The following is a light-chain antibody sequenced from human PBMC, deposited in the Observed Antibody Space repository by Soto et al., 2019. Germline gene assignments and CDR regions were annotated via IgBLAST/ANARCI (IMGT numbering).Light chain of an antibody. CDR1: QSVSNN. V-gene: IGKV3-15*01. CDR3: QQYDNWPRT. J-gene: IGKJ1*01. CDR2: GAS. Sequence: EIVMTQSPATLSVSPGERATLSFRASQSVSNNFAWYQQKPGQAPRLLIYGASTRATGIPARFSGSGSGTEFTLTIRSLQSEDFAVYYCQQYDNWPRTFGQGTKVEIK.